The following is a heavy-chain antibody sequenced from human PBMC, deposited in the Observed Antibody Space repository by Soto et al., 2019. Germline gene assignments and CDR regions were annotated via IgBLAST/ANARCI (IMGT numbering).Heavy chain of an antibody. CDR1: GFTFSSYG. V-gene: IGHV3-33*01. CDR3: ARGVNRFLEWLSTPDFDY. J-gene: IGHJ4*02. D-gene: IGHD3-3*01. Sequence: GGSLRLSCAASGFTFSSYGMHWVRQAPGKGLEWVAVIWYDGSNKYYADSVKGRFTISRDNSKNTLYLQMNSLRAEDTAVYYCARGVNRFLEWLSTPDFDYWGQGTLVTVSS. CDR2: IWYDGSNK.